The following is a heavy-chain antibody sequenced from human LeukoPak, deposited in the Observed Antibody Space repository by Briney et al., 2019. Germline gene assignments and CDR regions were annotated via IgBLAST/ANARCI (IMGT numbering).Heavy chain of an antibody. V-gene: IGHV5-10-1*01. Sequence: PGGSLRLSCKVSVYSFTTYWITCARQMPGKGLEWMGRIDSSDSYTNYSPSFQGNFTISADKSMSTDYMKWSSVKAPDTAMYYCTRQRSGWPLDFWGQGTLVTVSS. J-gene: IGHJ4*02. CDR1: VYSFTTYW. CDR2: IDSSDSYT. CDR3: TRQRSGWPLDF. D-gene: IGHD6-19*01.